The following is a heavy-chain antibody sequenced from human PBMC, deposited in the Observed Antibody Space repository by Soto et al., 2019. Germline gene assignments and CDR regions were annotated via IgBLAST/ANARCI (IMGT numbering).Heavy chain of an antibody. CDR3: ASAKTYSSSWYYYYYGMDV. D-gene: IGHD6-13*01. CDR1: GGTFSSYA. V-gene: IGHV1-69*01. Sequence: QVQLVQSGAEVKKPGSSVKVSCKASGGTFSSYAISWVRQAPGQGLEWMGGIIPIFGTANYAQKFQGRVMITADESTSTAYMELSSLRSEDTAVYYCASAKTYSSSWYYYYYGMDVWGQGTTVTVSS. J-gene: IGHJ6*02. CDR2: IIPIFGTA.